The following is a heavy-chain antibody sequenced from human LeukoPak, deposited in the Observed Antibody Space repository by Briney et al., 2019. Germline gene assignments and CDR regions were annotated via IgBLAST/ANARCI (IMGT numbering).Heavy chain of an antibody. J-gene: IGHJ4*02. V-gene: IGHV3-33*01. CDR1: GFSFSTYG. D-gene: IGHD2-2*01. Sequence: GGSLRLSCAASGFSFSTYGMHWVRQAPGKGLEWVAVIWNDGSNKYYEDSVKRRFTISRDNLKNTLYLQMNSLRAEDTAVYYCARASYCSSTSCYRFDYWGQGTLVTVSS. CDR2: IWNDGSNK. CDR3: ARASYCSSTSCYRFDY.